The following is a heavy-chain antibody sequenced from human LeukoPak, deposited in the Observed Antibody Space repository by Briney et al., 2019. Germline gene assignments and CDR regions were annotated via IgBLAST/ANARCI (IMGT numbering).Heavy chain of an antibody. CDR2: IFHTGST. D-gene: IGHD6-13*01. Sequence: SETLSLTCAVYGGSFSGYYWGWIRQPPGKGLEWIGNIFHTGSTYYNPSLKSRVTISLDIARQQFSLKLSSVTAADTAVYYCARVSSSWYQDWYFDLWGRGTLVTVSS. J-gene: IGHJ2*01. CDR1: GGSFSGYY. V-gene: IGHV4-34*12. CDR3: ARVSSSWYQDWYFDL.